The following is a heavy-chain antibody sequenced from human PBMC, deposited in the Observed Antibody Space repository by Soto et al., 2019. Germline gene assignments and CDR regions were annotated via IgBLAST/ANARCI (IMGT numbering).Heavy chain of an antibody. J-gene: IGHJ4*02. CDR1: GFTFSNAW. D-gene: IGHD3-3*01. Sequence: EVQLVESGGGLVKPGGSLRLSCAASGFTFSNAWMSWVRQAPGKGLKWVGRIKSKTDGGTTDYAAPVKGRFTISRDDSKNTLYLQMNSLKTEDTAVYYCTTAPRITIFGVVLGDGHNDYWGQGTLVTVSS. CDR3: TTAPRITIFGVVLGDGHNDY. V-gene: IGHV3-15*01. CDR2: IKSKTDGGTT.